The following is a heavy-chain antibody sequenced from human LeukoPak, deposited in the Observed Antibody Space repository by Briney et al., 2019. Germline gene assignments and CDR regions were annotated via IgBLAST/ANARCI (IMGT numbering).Heavy chain of an antibody. D-gene: IGHD3-3*01. Sequence: SVKVSCKASGGTFSSYAISWVRQAPGQGLEWMGGIIPIFGTANYAQKFQGRVTITADESTSTAYMEPSSLRSEDTAVYYCARDGDFWSNSYYYYMDVWGKGTTVTVSS. CDR1: GGTFSSYA. V-gene: IGHV1-69*13. J-gene: IGHJ6*03. CDR3: ARDGDFWSNSYYYYMDV. CDR2: IIPIFGTA.